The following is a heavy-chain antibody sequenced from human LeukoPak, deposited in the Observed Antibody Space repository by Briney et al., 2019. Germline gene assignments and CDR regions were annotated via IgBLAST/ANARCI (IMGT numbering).Heavy chain of an antibody. CDR3: ARFFWSNSKRLDY. V-gene: IGHV4-59*08. CDR2: IYHSGST. D-gene: IGHD3-3*01. J-gene: IGHJ4*02. Sequence: SETLSLTCTVSGGSISGYDWSWIRQPPGEGLEWIGCIYHSGSTIYNPSLKSRFTISVDPSKNQFSLKLSSVTAADTAVYYCARFFWSNSKRLDYWGRGTVVTVSS. CDR1: GGSISGYD.